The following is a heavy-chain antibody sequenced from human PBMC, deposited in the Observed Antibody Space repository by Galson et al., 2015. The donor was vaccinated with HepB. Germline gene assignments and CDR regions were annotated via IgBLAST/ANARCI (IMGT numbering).Heavy chain of an antibody. Sequence: SLRLSCAASGFTFSSYAMGWVRQAPGKGLEWVSAISGSGGSTYYADSVKGRFTISRDNSKNTLYLQMNSLRAEDTAVYYCAAPLVVPAAIPRTYYYYYYMDVWGKGTTVTVSS. J-gene: IGHJ6*03. CDR1: GFTFSSYA. V-gene: IGHV3-23*01. D-gene: IGHD2-2*02. CDR2: ISGSGGST. CDR3: AAPLVVPAAIPRTYYYYYYMDV.